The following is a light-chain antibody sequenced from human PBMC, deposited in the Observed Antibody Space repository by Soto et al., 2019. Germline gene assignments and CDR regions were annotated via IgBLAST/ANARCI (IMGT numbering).Light chain of an antibody. CDR3: SSYTSSSTPVV. V-gene: IGLV2-14*01. CDR2: DVS. CDR1: SSDIGGYNY. Sequence: QSVLTQPASVSGSPEQSITISCTGTSSDIGGYNYVSWYQQHPGQAPKLMIYDVSNRPSGVSTRFSGSKSGNTASLTISGLQAEDEADYYCSSYTSSSTPVVFGGGTKLTVL. J-gene: IGLJ2*01.